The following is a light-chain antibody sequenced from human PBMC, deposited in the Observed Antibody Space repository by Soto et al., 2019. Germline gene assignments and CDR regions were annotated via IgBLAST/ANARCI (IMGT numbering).Light chain of an antibody. CDR3: SSCTSSLVV. CDR1: SSDVGGYNY. Sequence: QSALTQPASVSGSPGQSITISCTGTSSDVGGYNYVSWYQQHPGKAPKLMIYEVSDRPSGVSNRFSGSKSGNTASLTISGLHAEDAAQYYCSSCTSSLVVFGGGTKLTVL. V-gene: IGLV2-14*01. CDR2: EVS. J-gene: IGLJ2*01.